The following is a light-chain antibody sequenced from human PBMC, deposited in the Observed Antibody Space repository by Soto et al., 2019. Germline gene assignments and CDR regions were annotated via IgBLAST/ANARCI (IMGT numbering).Light chain of an antibody. CDR3: QQYGSSRT. J-gene: IGKJ1*01. CDR1: QTVTSNY. V-gene: IGKV3-20*01. Sequence: EIVLTQSPGTLSSSPGERATLSCMASQTVTSNYLAWYQQKPGQAPRLLIYGASSRATGIPDRFSGSGSGTDFTLTISRLEPEDFAVYYCQQYGSSRTFGQGTKVDIK. CDR2: GAS.